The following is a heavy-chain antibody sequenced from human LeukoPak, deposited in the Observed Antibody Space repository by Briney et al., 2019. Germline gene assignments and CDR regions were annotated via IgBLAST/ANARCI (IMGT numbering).Heavy chain of an antibody. CDR2: IRGSGGST. D-gene: IGHD3-3*01. J-gene: IGHJ4*02. CDR1: GFTFSSYA. V-gene: IGHV3-23*01. CDR3: AKGGYYDFWSGPEKTFDY. Sequence: GGSLRLSCAASGFTFSSYAMSWVRQAPGKGLEWVSAIRGSGGSTYYADSVKGRFTISRDNSKNTLYLQMNSLRAEDTAVYYCAKGGYYDFWSGPEKTFDYWGQGTLVTVSS.